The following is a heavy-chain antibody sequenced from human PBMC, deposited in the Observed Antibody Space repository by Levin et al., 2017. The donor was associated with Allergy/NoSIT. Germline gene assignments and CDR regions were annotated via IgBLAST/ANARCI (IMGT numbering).Heavy chain of an antibody. J-gene: IGHJ5*02. Sequence: QTLSLTCTFSGFSLSTSGVGVGWIRQPPGKALEWLALIYWNDDKRYSPSLKSRLTITKDTSKNQVVLTMTNMDPVDTATYYCAHRGLLDWFDPWGQGTLVTVSS. CDR3: AHRGLLDWFDP. CDR2: IYWNDDK. CDR1: GFSLSTSGVG. V-gene: IGHV2-5*01.